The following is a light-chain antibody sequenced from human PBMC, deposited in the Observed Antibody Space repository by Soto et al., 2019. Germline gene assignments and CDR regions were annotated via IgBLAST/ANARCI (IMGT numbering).Light chain of an antibody. CDR1: QSISSY. CDR3: QQSYSTPLT. J-gene: IGKJ4*01. CDR2: AAS. Sequence: IQLTQSPSSLSASVGDRVTITCRASQSISSYLNWYQQKPGKAPKLLIYAASSLQSGVPSRFSGSGSGTDFTLTISSLQPEDFATYYCQQSYSTPLTLGGGTKVDI. V-gene: IGKV1-39*01.